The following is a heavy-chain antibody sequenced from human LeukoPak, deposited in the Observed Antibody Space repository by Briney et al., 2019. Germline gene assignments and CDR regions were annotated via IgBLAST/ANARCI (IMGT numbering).Heavy chain of an antibody. V-gene: IGHV1-2*02. CDR2: INPSSGGT. J-gene: IGHJ4*02. Sequence: ASVKVSCKASGYTFTGYYMHWVRQAPGQGLEWMGWINPSSGGTNYAQKFQGRVTMTRDTSISTAYMELSRLRSDDTAVYYCARYGFSYYFDYWGQGTLVTVSS. CDR3: ARYGFSYYFDY. D-gene: IGHD5-24*01. CDR1: GYTFTGYY.